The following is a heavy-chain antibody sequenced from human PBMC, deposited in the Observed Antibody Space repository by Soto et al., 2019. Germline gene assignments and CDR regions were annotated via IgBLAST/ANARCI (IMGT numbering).Heavy chain of an antibody. V-gene: IGHV3-43*01. CDR3: AKDIKWRGGYHHYGMDV. Sequence: GGSLRLSCAASGFTFDDYTMHWVRQAPGKGLEWVSLISWDGGSTYYADSVKGRFTISRDNSKNSLYLQMNSLRTEDIALYYCAKDIKWRGGYHHYGMDVRGQGTSVPGSS. CDR1: GFTFDDYT. J-gene: IGHJ6*02. CDR2: ISWDGGST. D-gene: IGHD5-12*01.